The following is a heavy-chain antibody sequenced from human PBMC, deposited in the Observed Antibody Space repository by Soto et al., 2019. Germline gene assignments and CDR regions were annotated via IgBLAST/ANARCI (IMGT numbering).Heavy chain of an antibody. J-gene: IGHJ4*02. V-gene: IGHV1-69*01. CDR3: ASGASRWYPYFFDS. D-gene: IGHD6-13*01. Sequence: QAQVVQSGAEVRKPGSSVKLSCKASEGTFNSYAIAWVRQAPGQGLEWMGGIIPYYNTLNYAQKFQDRVTITADDSTNTVYMELSSLRSDDMAVYFCASGASRWYPYFFDSWAQGTLVTVSS. CDR1: EGTFNSYA. CDR2: IIPYYNTL.